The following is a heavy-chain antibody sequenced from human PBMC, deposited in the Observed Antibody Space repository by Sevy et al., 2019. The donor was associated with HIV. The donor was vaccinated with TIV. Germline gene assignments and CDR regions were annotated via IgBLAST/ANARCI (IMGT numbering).Heavy chain of an antibody. V-gene: IGHV1-24*01. J-gene: IGHJ3*02. CDR1: GYTLTELS. Sequence: ASVKVSCKVSGYTLTELSMHWGRQAPGRGLEWMGGFDPEDGETIYAQKFQGRVTMTEDTSTDTAYMELSSLRSEDTAVYYCATGYYDSSGYYQDAFDIWGQGTMVTVSS. D-gene: IGHD3-22*01. CDR2: FDPEDGET. CDR3: ATGYYDSSGYYQDAFDI.